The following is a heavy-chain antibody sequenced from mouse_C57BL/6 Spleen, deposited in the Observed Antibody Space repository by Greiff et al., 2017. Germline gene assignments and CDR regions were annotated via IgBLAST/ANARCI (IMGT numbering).Heavy chain of an antibody. Sequence: QVQLKQPGTELVKPGASVKLSCKASGYTFTSYWMHWVKQRPGQGLEWIGNINPSNGGTNYNEKFKSKATLTVDKSSSTAYMQLSILTSADSAVYYCARCYYYGSSYFAYWGQGTLVTVSA. CDR2: INPSNGGT. CDR1: GYTFTSYW. V-gene: IGHV1-53*01. D-gene: IGHD1-1*01. J-gene: IGHJ3*01. CDR3: ARCYYYGSSYFAY.